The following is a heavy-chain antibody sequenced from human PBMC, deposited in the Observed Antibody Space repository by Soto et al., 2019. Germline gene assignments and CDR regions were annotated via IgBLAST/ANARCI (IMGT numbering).Heavy chain of an antibody. Sequence: DVKLVESGGGLVQPGESLRLSCAASGFTFSSYWMHWFRQDPGMGLVWVATIIPDGTTTQYADFVKGRFTVSRDNARTTLFLQMNGLRAEDTALYYCAKDLSWGQSDYWGRGTLVTVSS. CDR3: AKDLSWGQSDY. CDR1: GFTFSSYW. J-gene: IGHJ4*02. D-gene: IGHD3-16*01. CDR2: IIPDGTTT. V-gene: IGHV3-74*02.